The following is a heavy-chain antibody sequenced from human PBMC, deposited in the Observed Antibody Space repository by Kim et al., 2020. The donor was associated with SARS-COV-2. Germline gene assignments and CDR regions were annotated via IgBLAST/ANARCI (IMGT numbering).Heavy chain of an antibody. CDR1: GFTFSSYE. D-gene: IGHD6-6*01. CDR3: ARGGIAARPTVWYYYYYMDV. V-gene: IGHV3-48*03. Sequence: GGSLRLSCAASGFTFSSYEMNWVRQAPGKGLEWVSYISSSGSTIYYADSVKGRFPISRDNAKNSLYLQMNSLRAEDTAVYYCARGGIAARPTVWYYYYYMDVWGKGTTVTVSS. CDR2: ISSSGSTI. J-gene: IGHJ6*03.